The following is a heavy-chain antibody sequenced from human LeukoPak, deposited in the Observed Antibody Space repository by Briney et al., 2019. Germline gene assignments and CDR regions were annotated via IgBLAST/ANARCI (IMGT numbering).Heavy chain of an antibody. J-gene: IGHJ6*03. D-gene: IGHD3-22*01. V-gene: IGHV3-48*01. CDR1: GFTFSTYY. CDR2: ISSSSSTI. Sequence: GGSLRLSCAASGFTFSTYYMNWVRQAPGKGLEWVSYISSSSSTIYYADSVKGRFTISRDNAKSSLYLQMNTLRAEDTAVYYCARVRYYYDSSGYYYYMDVWGKGTTVTVSS. CDR3: ARVRYYYDSSGYYYYMDV.